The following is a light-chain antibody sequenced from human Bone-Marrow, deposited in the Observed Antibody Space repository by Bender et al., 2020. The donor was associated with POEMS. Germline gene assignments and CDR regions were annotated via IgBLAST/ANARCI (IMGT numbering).Light chain of an antibody. CDR3: GSYSNSNTFV. CDR2: DVS. V-gene: IGLV2-14*01. CDR1: GSDLGDFDY. J-gene: IGLJ1*01. Sequence: QSALTQPASVSGSPGQSITISCTGTGSDLGDFDYVSWYQQYPGQAPRLIIYDVSNRPSGISHRFSGSKSGNTASLSISGLQTEDEADYYCGSYSNSNTFVFGTGTKVTVL.